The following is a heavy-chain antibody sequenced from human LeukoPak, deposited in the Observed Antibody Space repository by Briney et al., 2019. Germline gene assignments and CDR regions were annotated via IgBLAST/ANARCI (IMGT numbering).Heavy chain of an antibody. J-gene: IGHJ3*02. Sequence: QSGGSLRLSCAASGFTFDDYAMHWVRQAPGKGLEWVSLISWDGGSTYYADSVKGRFTISRDNSKNSLYLQMNSLRAEDTALYYCAKDMLYFRGSSSDGYAYDIWGQGTMVTVSS. CDR1: GFTFDDYA. CDR3: AKDMLYFRGSSSDGYAYDI. D-gene: IGHD6-6*01. CDR2: ISWDGGST. V-gene: IGHV3-43D*04.